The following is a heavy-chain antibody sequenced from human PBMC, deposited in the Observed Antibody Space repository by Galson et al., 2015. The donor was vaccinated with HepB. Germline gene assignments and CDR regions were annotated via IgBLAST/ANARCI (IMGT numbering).Heavy chain of an antibody. CDR2: ISYDGSNK. D-gene: IGHD6-6*01. CDR1: GFTFSSYA. V-gene: IGHV3-30-3*01. Sequence: LRLSCAASGFTFSSYAMHWVRQAPGKGLEWVAVISYDGSNKYYADSVKGRFTISRDNSKNTLYLQMNSLRAEDTAVYYCARERLLGYSSSSFYYFDYWGQGTLVTVSS. J-gene: IGHJ4*02. CDR3: ARERLLGYSSSSFYYFDY.